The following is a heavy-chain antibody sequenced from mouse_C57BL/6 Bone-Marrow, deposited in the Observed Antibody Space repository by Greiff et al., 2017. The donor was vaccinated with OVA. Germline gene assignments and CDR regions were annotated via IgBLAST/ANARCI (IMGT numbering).Heavy chain of an antibody. J-gene: IGHJ1*03. CDR1: GFTFSSYG. V-gene: IGHV5-6*01. Sequence: EVKLMESGGDLVKPGGSLKLSCAASGFTFSSYGMSWVRQTPDKRLEWVATIRSGGSYTYYPASVNGRFTISRDNAKNTLYLPMSSLKSEDTAMYYCARHNYYWYFDVWGTGTTVTVSS. CDR2: IRSGGSYT. CDR3: ARHNYYWYFDV.